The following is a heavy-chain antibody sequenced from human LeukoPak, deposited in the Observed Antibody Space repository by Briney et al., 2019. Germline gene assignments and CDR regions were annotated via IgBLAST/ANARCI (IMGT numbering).Heavy chain of an antibody. CDR2: ISSNGGST. Sequence: GGSLRLSCSASGFTFSSYAMHWVRQAPGKGLEYVSAISSNGGSTYYADSVKGRFTISRDNSKNTLYLQMSSLRAEDTAVRYCVKCPYSSSWYCWFDPWGQGTLVTVSS. V-gene: IGHV3-64D*06. CDR3: VKCPYSSSWYCWFDP. CDR1: GFTFSSYA. D-gene: IGHD6-13*01. J-gene: IGHJ5*02.